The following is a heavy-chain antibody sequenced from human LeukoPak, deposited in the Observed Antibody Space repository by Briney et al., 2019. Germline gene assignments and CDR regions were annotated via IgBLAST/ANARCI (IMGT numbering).Heavy chain of an antibody. CDR3: ARWGIAAAGSPADY. D-gene: IGHD6-13*01. CDR2: ISSSSSYI. CDR1: GFTFSSYS. J-gene: IGHJ4*02. V-gene: IGHV3-21*01. Sequence: GGSLRLSCAASGFTFSSYSMNWVRQAPGKGLEWVSSISSSSSYIYYADSVKGRFTISRDNAKNSLYLQMNSLRAEDTAVYYCARWGIAAAGSPADYWGQGTLVTVSS.